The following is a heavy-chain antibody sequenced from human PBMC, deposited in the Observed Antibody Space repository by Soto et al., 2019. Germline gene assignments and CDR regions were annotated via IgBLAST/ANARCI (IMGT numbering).Heavy chain of an antibody. CDR2: SIPIFGTA. CDR3: ARDLRSGSYYNWFDP. V-gene: IGHV1-69*01. Sequence: QVQLVQSGAEVKKPGSSVKVSCKASGGTFSSYAISWVRQAPGQGLEWMGGSIPIFGTANYAQKFQGRVTITADASTSTAYMELSSLTSEDTAVYYCARDLRSGSYYNWFDPWGQGTLVTVSS. CDR1: GGTFSSYA. D-gene: IGHD3-10*01. J-gene: IGHJ5*02.